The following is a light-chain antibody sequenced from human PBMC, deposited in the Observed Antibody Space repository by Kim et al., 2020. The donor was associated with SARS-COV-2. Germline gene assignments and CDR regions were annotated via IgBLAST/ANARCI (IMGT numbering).Light chain of an antibody. V-gene: IGKV3-15*01. CDR3: QQYNVWPLT. Sequence: EIVMTQSPATLSVSPGERATLSCRASQSVSSNLAWYQQKLGQAPRLLIYDASTRATGISARFSGSRSGTEFTLTISSLQSGDFAVYYCQQYNVWPLTFGGGTKVDIK. J-gene: IGKJ4*01. CDR2: DAS. CDR1: QSVSSN.